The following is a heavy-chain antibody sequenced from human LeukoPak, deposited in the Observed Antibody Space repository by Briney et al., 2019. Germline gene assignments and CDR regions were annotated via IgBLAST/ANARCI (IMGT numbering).Heavy chain of an antibody. CDR3: ARRWNYGRNYYIDV. CDR2: INDSGRT. J-gene: IGHJ6*03. Sequence: SETLSLTCAVYGGSFSDYYWSWIRQPPGKGLEWIGEINDSGRTNCNPSLMSRVTVSVDTPKNQFSLRLTSVAATDTAVYYCARRWNYGRNYYIDVWGNGATVSVSS. V-gene: IGHV4-34*01. CDR1: GGSFSDYY. D-gene: IGHD1-7*01.